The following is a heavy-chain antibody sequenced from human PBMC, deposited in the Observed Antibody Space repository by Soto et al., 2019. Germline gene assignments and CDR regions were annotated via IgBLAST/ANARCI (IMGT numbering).Heavy chain of an antibody. CDR2: ISYDGSNK. D-gene: IGHD4-4*01. J-gene: IGHJ2*01. Sequence: QAQLVESGGGVVQPGRSLRLSCAASGFTFSSYAMHWVRQAPGKGLEWVAVISYDGSNKYYADSVKGRFTISRDNSKNTLYLQMNSLRAEDTAVYCARPLWRNDYNWGYFDLWGRGTLVTVSS. CDR1: GFTFSSYA. CDR3: ARPLWRNDYNWGYFDL. V-gene: IGHV3-30-3*01.